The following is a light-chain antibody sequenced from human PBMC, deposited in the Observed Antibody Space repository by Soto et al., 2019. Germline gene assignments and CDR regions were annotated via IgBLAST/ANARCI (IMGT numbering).Light chain of an antibody. CDR1: QSVRSDY. J-gene: IGKJ1*01. CDR3: QQYNNFPRT. CDR2: GAS. V-gene: IGKV3-20*01. Sequence: EIVLTQSPGTLSLSPGERATLSCRASQSVRSDYLAWYQQKPGQAPRLHIYGASTRATGIPDRFTGSGSGTEFTLTISSLQSEDFAVYYCQQYNNFPRTFGQGTKVDIK.